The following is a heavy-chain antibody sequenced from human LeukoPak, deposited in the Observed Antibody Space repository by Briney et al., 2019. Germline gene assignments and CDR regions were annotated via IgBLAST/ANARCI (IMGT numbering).Heavy chain of an antibody. CDR2: INWNGGST. CDR3: GRPQSYGYYYYMDV. Sequence: RAGGSLRLSCAASGFTFDDYGMSWVRPAPGKGLEWVSGINWNGGSTRCADSVKGRFTISRDNAKNSLYLQMNSLRAEDTALYYCGRPQSYGYYYYMDVWGKGTTVTVSS. J-gene: IGHJ6*03. D-gene: IGHD5-18*01. CDR1: GFTFDDYG. V-gene: IGHV3-20*04.